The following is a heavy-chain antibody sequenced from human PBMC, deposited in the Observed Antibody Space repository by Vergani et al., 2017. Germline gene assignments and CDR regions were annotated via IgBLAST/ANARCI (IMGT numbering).Heavy chain of an antibody. D-gene: IGHD3-3*01. CDR2: INQSGST. V-gene: IGHV4-34*01. Sequence: QVQLQQWGAGLLKPSETLSLICAVYGGSFSGYYWSWIRQPPGKGLEWIGEINQSGSTKNKPSLKSRVTISVYPSKNQFSLKLSSVTAADTAVYYCASVKRITSFGVVMTPFDYWGQGTLVTVSS. J-gene: IGHJ4*02. CDR3: ASVKRITSFGVVMTPFDY. CDR1: GGSFSGYY.